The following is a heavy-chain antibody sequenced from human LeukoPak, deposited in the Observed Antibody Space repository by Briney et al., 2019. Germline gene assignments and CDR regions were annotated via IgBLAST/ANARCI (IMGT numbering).Heavy chain of an antibody. CDR2: MYYSGST. J-gene: IGHJ5*02. D-gene: IGHD3-22*01. CDR1: GGSISRGDYY. V-gene: IGHV4-30-4*01. CDR3: ARPYYYDSRIDP. Sequence: SETLSLTCTVSGGSISRGDYYWSWIRQPPGKGLEWIAYMYYSGSTYYNPSLKSRVTMSADTSKNQLSLKLSSVTAADTAVYYCARPYYYDSRIDPWGQGILVTVSS.